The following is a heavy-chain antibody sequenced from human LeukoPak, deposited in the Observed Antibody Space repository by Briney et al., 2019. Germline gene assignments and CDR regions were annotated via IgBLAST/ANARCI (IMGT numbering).Heavy chain of an antibody. CDR3: ARLLRSSGSPYYMDV. Sequence: SVKVSCKASGYTFTSYYMHWVRQAPGQGLEWMGGIIPIFGTANYAQKFQGRVTITADESTSTAYMELSSLRSEDTAVYYCARLLRSSGSPYYMDVWGKGTTVTVSS. CDR2: IIPIFGTA. CDR1: GYTFTSYY. V-gene: IGHV1-69*13. J-gene: IGHJ6*03. D-gene: IGHD3-10*01.